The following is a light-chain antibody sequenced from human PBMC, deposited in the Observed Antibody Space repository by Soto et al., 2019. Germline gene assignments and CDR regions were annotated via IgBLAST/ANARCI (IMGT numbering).Light chain of an antibody. J-gene: IGKJ4*01. V-gene: IGKV2-28*01. CDR1: QSLLHRNGYNY. CDR2: LGS. Sequence: DIVMTQSPLSLPVTPEEPASISCRSSQSLLHRNGYNYLDWYLQKPGQSPQLLIYLGSNRASGVPDRFSGSGSGTDFTLKISRVEAEDVGVYYCMQALQTPTFGGGTKVEIK. CDR3: MQALQTPT.